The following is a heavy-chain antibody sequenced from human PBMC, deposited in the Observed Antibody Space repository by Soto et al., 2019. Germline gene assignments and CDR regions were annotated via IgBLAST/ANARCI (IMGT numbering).Heavy chain of an antibody. D-gene: IGHD3-10*01. CDR2: IYNSGTT. CDR1: GAPISSGGFY. V-gene: IGHV4-31*03. J-gene: IGHJ5*02. Sequence: QVRLQESGPGLVRPSQTLSLTCNVSGAPISSGGFYWSWIRQHPGKGPEWIGYIYNSGTTFYNPSLGSRVTISLDAAKNHFSLELRSVTVADTAVYYCAREPIITPRGVTQVDPWGQGTQVTVSS. CDR3: AREPIITPRGVTQVDP.